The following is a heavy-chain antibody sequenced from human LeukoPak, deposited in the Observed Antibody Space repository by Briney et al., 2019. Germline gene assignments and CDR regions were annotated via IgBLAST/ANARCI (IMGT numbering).Heavy chain of an antibody. Sequence: ASVKVSCKASGYTFTGYFMHWVRQAPGQGLQWMGWINPNIGDTHYAQKFRSRVTMTRDTSISTVYMELSRLTSDDTAVYYCARMDLYGGYSIGFDSWGQGTLVIVSS. J-gene: IGHJ5*01. CDR3: ARMDLYGGYSIGFDS. V-gene: IGHV1-2*02. CDR2: INPNIGDT. CDR1: GYTFTGYF. D-gene: IGHD4-23*01.